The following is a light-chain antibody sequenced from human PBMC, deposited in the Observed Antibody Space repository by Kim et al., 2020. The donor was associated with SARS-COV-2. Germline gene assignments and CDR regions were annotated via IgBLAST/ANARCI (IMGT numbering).Light chain of an antibody. CDR3: QQRSVGDWPRF. V-gene: IGKV3-11*01. J-gene: IGKJ4*01. Sequence: EIVLTQSPATLSLSPGERATLSCRVSQNGGAYLAWYQHKPGRPPRLLISDAAQRATGVPARFSGSGSGTDFTLTISNVGAEDLADYFCQQRSVGDWPRFFGGGTGLDI. CDR2: DAA. CDR1: QNGGAY.